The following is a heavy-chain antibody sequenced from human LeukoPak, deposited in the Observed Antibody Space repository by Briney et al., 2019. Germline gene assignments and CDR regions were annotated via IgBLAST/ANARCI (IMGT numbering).Heavy chain of an antibody. V-gene: IGHV3-30*04. J-gene: IGHJ4*02. CDR3: AREGVEMATIAPFDY. D-gene: IGHD5-24*01. Sequence: PGGSLRLSCAASGFTFSSYAMHRVRQAPGKGLEWVAVISYDGSNKYYADSVKGRFTISRDNSKNTLYLQMNSLRAEDTAVYYCAREGVEMATIAPFDYWGQGTLVTVSS. CDR1: GFTFSSYA. CDR2: ISYDGSNK.